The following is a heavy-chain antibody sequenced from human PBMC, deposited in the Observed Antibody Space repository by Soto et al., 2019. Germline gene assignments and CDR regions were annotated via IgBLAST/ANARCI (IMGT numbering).Heavy chain of an antibody. CDR2: IYYSGST. CDR1: GGSISSYY. CDR3: ARGGRADYDFWSGYQYYYYYYYMDV. J-gene: IGHJ6*03. D-gene: IGHD3-3*01. Sequence: PSETLSLTCTVSGGSISSYYWSWIRQPPGKGLEWIGYIYYSGSTNYNPSLKSRVTISVDTSKNQFSLKLSSVTAADTAVYYCARGGRADYDFWSGYQYYYYYYYMDVWGKGTTVTV. V-gene: IGHV4-59*01.